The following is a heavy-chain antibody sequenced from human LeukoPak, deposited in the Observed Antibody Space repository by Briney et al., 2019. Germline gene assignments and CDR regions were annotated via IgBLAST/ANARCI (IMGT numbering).Heavy chain of an antibody. CDR2: IYYSGST. Sequence: SETLSLTCTVSGGSISSGDYYWSWIRQPPGKGLEWIGYIYYSGSTYYNPSLKSRVTISVDTSKNQFSLKLSSVTAADTAVYYCARAELLTCLSDPWGQGTLVTVSS. CDR3: ARAELLTCLSDP. D-gene: IGHD1-26*01. CDR1: GGSISSGDYY. J-gene: IGHJ5*02. V-gene: IGHV4-30-4*01.